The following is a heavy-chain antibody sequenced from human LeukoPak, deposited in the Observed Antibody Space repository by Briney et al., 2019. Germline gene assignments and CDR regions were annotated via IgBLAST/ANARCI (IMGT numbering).Heavy chain of an antibody. J-gene: IGHJ4*02. CDR1: GYTFTGYY. CDR3: AVHDYGDYHSGY. Sequence: AASVKVSCKASGYTFTGYYMRWVRQAPGQGLEWMGRINPNSGGTNYAQKFQGRVTMTRDTSISTAYMELSRLRSDDTAVYYCAVHDYGDYHSGYWGQGTLVTVSS. D-gene: IGHD4-17*01. V-gene: IGHV1-2*06. CDR2: INPNSGGT.